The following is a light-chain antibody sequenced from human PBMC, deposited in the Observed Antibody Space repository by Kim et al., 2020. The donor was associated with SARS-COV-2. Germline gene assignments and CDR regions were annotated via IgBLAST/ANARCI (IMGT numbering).Light chain of an antibody. Sequence: SYELTQPPSVSVSPGQTASITCSGDKLGDKYACWYQQKPGQSPVLVIYQDSKRPSGIPERFSGSNSGNTATLTISGTQAMDKADYYCQAWDSSTLYVFGT. CDR2: QDS. CDR1: KLGDKY. J-gene: IGLJ1*01. V-gene: IGLV3-1*01. CDR3: QAWDSSTLYV.